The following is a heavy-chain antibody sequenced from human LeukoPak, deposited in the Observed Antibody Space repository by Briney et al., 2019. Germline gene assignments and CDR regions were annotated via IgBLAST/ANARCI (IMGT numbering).Heavy chain of an antibody. CDR2: IYPGDSDT. CDR3: ARAYDNLDY. J-gene: IGHJ4*02. D-gene: IGHD3-9*01. Sequence: GESLKISCKVSGYNFTSSWIGWVRQMSGKGLEWMGIIYPGDSDTRYNPSFQGQVTISADKSISTAYLQWSSLKASDTAMYYCARAYDNLDYWGQGTLVTVSS. V-gene: IGHV5-51*01. CDR1: GYNFTSSW.